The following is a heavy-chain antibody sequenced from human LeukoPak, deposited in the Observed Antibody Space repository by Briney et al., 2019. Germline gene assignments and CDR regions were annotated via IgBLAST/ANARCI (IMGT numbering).Heavy chain of an antibody. J-gene: IGHJ4*02. CDR2: IIPIFGTA. CDR1: GGTFSSYA. Sequence: GASVKVSCKASGGTFSSYAISWVRQAPGQGLEWMGGIIPIFGTANYAQKFQGRVTITADESTSTAYMELSSLRSEDTAVYYCARGGGILGPYYFDYWGQGTLVTVSS. CDR3: ARGGGILGPYYFDY. D-gene: IGHD2-8*02. V-gene: IGHV1-69*13.